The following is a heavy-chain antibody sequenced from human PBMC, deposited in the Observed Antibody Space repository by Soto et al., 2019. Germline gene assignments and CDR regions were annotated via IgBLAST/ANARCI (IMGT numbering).Heavy chain of an antibody. CDR2: IWSDGSNK. J-gene: IGHJ4*02. CDR3: ARNYGSGRLGDY. V-gene: IGHV3-33*01. CDR1: GFTFSSHG. D-gene: IGHD3-10*01. Sequence: QVQLVESGGGVVQPGRSLRLSCAASGFTFSSHGMHWVRQAPGKGLEWVALIWSDGSNKYYAESVKGRFTISRDNSKNTVYLQMNSLRAEDTAVYYCARNYGSGRLGDYWGQGTLVTVSS.